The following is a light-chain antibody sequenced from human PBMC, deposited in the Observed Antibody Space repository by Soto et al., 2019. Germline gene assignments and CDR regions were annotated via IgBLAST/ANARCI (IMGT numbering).Light chain of an antibody. Sequence: QSVVTQPPSVSGAPGQRVTISCTGSSSNIGAGYDVHWYQQFPGTAPKLLIYGNNNRPSGVTDRFSGSKSGTSASLAITGLHAEHEADYYCHSFAPRLNPVVFGGGTKLTVL. CDR2: GNN. CDR1: SSNIGAGYD. J-gene: IGLJ2*01. V-gene: IGLV1-40*01. CDR3: HSFAPRLNPVV.